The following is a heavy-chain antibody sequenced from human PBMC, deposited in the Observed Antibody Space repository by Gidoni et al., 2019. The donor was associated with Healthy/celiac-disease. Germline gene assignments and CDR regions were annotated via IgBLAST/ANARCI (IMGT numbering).Heavy chain of an antibody. D-gene: IGHD3-22*01. V-gene: IGHV3-30*18. Sequence: QVQLVESGGGVVQPGRFLRLSCAASGFTFSSYGMHWVRQAPGKGLEWVAVISYDGSNKYYADSVKGRFTISRDNSKNTLYLQMNSLRAEDTAVYYCAKPSYASVGYDSSGYYGYYFDYWGQGTLVTVSS. CDR3: AKPSYASVGYDSSGYYGYYFDY. CDR2: ISYDGSNK. J-gene: IGHJ4*02. CDR1: GFTFSSYG.